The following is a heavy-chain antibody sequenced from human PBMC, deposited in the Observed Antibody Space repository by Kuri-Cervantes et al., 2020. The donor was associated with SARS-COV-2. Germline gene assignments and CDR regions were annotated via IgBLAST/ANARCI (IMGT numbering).Heavy chain of an antibody. CDR2: ISGSGETI. CDR1: GFTFSSYG. V-gene: IGHV3-23*01. D-gene: IGHD2-8*01. J-gene: IGHJ6*02. CDR3: ALEIMSFFGMDV. Sequence: LSLTCAASGFTFSSYGMHWVRQAPGKGLEWVSVISGSGETIHYADSVQGRFTISRDNSKKMLYLQMKSLRAEDTATYYCALEIMSFFGMDVWGQGTTVTVSS.